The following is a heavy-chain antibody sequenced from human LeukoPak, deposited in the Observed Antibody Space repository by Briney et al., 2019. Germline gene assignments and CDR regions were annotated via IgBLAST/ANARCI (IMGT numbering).Heavy chain of an antibody. D-gene: IGHD3-3*01. CDR3: ARPYDSYYYYMDV. J-gene: IGHJ6*03. Sequence: GESLKISCKGSGYSFTSYWIGWVRQMPGKGLEWMGIIYPGDSDTRYSPSFQGQATISADKSISTAYLQWSSLKASDTAMYYCARPYDSYYYYMDVWGKGTTVTVSS. CDR2: IYPGDSDT. V-gene: IGHV5-51*01. CDR1: GYSFTSYW.